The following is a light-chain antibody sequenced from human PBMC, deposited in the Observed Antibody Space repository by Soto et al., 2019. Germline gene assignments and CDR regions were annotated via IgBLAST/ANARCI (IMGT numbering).Light chain of an antibody. V-gene: IGKV4-1*01. CDR3: QQYYTTPLT. Sequence: DIVMTQSPDSLAVSLGERATINCKSSQSVLHSSNNKNYLAWHQQKPGQPPNLLVYWASTRQTGVPDRFSGSGSGADFTLTISALQAEDVAVYFCQQYYTTPLTFGGGTKVEIK. CDR1: QSVLHSSNNKNY. J-gene: IGKJ4*01. CDR2: WAS.